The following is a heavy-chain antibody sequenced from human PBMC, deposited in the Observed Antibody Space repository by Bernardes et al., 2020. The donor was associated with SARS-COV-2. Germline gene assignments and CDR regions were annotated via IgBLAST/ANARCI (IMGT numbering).Heavy chain of an antibody. CDR2: INHSGST. V-gene: IGHV4-34*01. CDR1: GGSFSSYY. Sequence: SETLSLTCAVYGGSFSSYYWSWIRQPPGKGLEWIGEINHSGSTNYNPSLKSRVTISVDTSKNQFSLKLSSVTAEDTAVYYCTPFVVVTAMGYFDYWGQGTLVTVSS. CDR3: TPFVVVTAMGYFDY. J-gene: IGHJ4*02. D-gene: IGHD2-21*02.